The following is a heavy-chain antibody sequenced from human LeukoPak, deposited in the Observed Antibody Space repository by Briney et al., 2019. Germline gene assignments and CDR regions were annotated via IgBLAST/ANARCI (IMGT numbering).Heavy chain of an antibody. J-gene: IGHJ4*02. CDR3: AGEGNSGSYENYFDS. D-gene: IGHD1-26*01. V-gene: IGHV4-34*01. CDR2: INHSGST. Sequence: PSETLSLTCAVYGGSFSGYYWSWIRQPPGKGLEWIGEINHSGSTNYNPSLKSRVTISVDTSKNQFSLKMSSVTAADTAVYYCAGEGNSGSYENYFDSWGQGMLVTVSS. CDR1: GGSFSGYY.